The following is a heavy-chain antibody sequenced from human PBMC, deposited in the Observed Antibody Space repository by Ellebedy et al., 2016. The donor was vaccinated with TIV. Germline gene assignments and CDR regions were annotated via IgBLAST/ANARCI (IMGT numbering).Heavy chain of an antibody. Sequence: GESLKISCAASGFTFSSYGMHWVRQAPGKGLEWVAVISYDGSNKYYADSVKGRFTISRDNSKNTLYLQMNSLRAEDTAVYYCARVAVGASFDYWGQGTLVTVSS. CDR2: ISYDGSNK. V-gene: IGHV3-30*03. D-gene: IGHD1-26*01. J-gene: IGHJ4*02. CDR1: GFTFSSYG. CDR3: ARVAVGASFDY.